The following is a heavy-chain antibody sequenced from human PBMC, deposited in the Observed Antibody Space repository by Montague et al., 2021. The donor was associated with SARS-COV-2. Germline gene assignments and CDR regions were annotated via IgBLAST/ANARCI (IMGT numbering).Heavy chain of an antibody. Sequence: SETLSLTCTVSGGSISSYYWSWIRQPAGKGLEWIGRIYSSGSTNYNPSLKSRVTMSVDTSKNQFSLNLRSVTTADTAVYYCARVAELDVFSVYYYGLDVWGQGTTVTVSS. CDR1: GGSISSYY. J-gene: IGHJ6*02. CDR3: ARVAELDVFSVYYYGLDV. V-gene: IGHV4-4*07. CDR2: IYSSGST. D-gene: IGHD5/OR15-5a*01.